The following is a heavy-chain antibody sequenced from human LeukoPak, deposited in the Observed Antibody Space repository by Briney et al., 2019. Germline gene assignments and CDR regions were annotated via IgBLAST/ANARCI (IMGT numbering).Heavy chain of an antibody. Sequence: SQTLFLTCAVSGGSISNGGYSWSWIRQPPGKGLEWIGYIYHSGSTYYNPSLKSRVTISVDRSKNQFSLKLSSVTAADTAVYYCARGSPFRTFDYWGQGTLVTVSS. V-gene: IGHV4-30-2*01. CDR1: GGSISNGGYS. J-gene: IGHJ4*02. CDR3: ARGSPFRTFDY. CDR2: IYHSGST.